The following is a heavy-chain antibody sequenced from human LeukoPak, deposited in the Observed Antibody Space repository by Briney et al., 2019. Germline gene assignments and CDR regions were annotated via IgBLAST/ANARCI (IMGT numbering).Heavy chain of an antibody. D-gene: IGHD3-3*01. V-gene: IGHV3-48*01. CDR3: AKAVGPWSGYYGNAFDI. CDR2: ISSSSSTI. Sequence: GGSLRLSCAASGFTFSSYSMNWVRQAPGKGLEWVSYISSSSSTIYYADSVKGRFTISRDNAKNSLYLQMNSLRAEDTAVYYCAKAVGPWSGYYGNAFDIWGQGTMVTVSS. CDR1: GFTFSSYS. J-gene: IGHJ3*02.